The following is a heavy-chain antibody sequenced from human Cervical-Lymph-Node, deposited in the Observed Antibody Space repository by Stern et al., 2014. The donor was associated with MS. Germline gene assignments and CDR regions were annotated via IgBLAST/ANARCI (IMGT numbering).Heavy chain of an antibody. J-gene: IGHJ4*02. CDR1: GFTFTTSG. Sequence: VQLVESGGGVVQPGGSLRLSCVASGFTFTTSGMHWVRQAPGKGLDWVEVISYDGSNQYYGDSVKGRFTIARDNSKNTVYLQMNSLRPEDTAVYYCANAAALSCRSPSCYKAFEYWGQGILVTVSS. CDR3: ANAAALSCRSPSCYKAFEY. CDR2: ISYDGSNQ. V-gene: IGHV3-30*18. D-gene: IGHD2-2*02.